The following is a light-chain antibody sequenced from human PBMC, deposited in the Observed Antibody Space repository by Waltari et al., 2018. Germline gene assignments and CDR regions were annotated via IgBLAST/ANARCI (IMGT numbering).Light chain of an antibody. CDR1: SSNIGVNV. J-gene: IGLJ1*01. Sequence: QSVLAQPPSVSGPPGQRVTIFCSGGSSNIGVNVVNWYQHLPGTSPSLLIFTNDQRPSGVPDRFSGSKSGTSASLAISGLQSGDEGHYYCAVWDDNLSGVVFGAGTQVTVL. CDR2: TND. CDR3: AVWDDNLSGVV. V-gene: IGLV1-44*01.